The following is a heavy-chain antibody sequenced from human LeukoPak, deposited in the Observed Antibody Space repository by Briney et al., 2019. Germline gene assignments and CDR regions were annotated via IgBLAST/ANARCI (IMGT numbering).Heavy chain of an antibody. CDR1: GFTFSSYP. J-gene: IGHJ4*02. CDR3: AKGERVYSYGYIDY. V-gene: IGHV3-23*01. Sequence: GGSLTLSCTPSGFTFSSYPMSWVRQAPGKGLEWVSAISGSGGSTYYADSVKGWVTTSTDNTNNTLYLQMNSLRAEDTAVYYCAKGERVYSYGYIDYWGQGTLVTVSS. CDR2: ISGSGGST. D-gene: IGHD5-18*01.